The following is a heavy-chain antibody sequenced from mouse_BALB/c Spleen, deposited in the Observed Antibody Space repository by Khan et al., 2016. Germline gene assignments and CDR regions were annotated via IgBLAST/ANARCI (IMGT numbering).Heavy chain of an antibody. D-gene: IGHD1-1*01. Sequence: EVKLLESGGGLVHPGGSLKLSCAASGFDFSRYWMSWVRQAPGKGLEWIGEINPDSYTINYTPSLKDKFIISRDNAKNTLYLRMSKVRSEDTALSYCARAGYYGYLAYWGQGTLVTVSA. CDR2: INPDSYTI. CDR1: GFDFSRYW. V-gene: IGHV4-1*02. J-gene: IGHJ3*01. CDR3: ARAGYYGYLAY.